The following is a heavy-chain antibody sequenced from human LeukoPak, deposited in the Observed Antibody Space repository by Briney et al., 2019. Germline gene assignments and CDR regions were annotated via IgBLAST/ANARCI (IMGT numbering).Heavy chain of an antibody. CDR2: INPSGGAI. Sequence: ASVKVSCKASGYTFTSYYIHWVRQAPGQGLEWMGIINPSGGAIKYAQKFQGRVTMTRDTSTSTVYMELSSLRSEDTAVYYCARGIYYYDSSGTYYFDYWGQGTPVTVSS. CDR1: GYTFTSYY. V-gene: IGHV1-46*01. CDR3: ARGIYYYDSSGTYYFDY. D-gene: IGHD3-22*01. J-gene: IGHJ4*02.